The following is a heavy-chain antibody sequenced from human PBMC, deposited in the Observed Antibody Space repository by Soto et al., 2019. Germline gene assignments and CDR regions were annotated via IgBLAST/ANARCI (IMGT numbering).Heavy chain of an antibody. CDR1: GFTVSSTNY. V-gene: IGHV3-53*01. CDR2: IYSGGTT. CDR3: HGYGH. D-gene: IGHD5-12*01. Sequence: EVQVVESGGGLIQPGGSLRLSCVVSGFTVSSTNYMSWVRQAPGKGLEWVSVIYSGGTTFYADSVKSRFTISRDNSKTTLYLQMNSLRAEDTAVYYCHGYGHWGQGTLVTVSS. J-gene: IGHJ4*02.